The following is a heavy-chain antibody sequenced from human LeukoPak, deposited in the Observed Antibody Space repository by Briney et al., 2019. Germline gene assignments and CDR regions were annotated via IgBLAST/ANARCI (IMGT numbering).Heavy chain of an antibody. D-gene: IGHD2-15*01. CDR2: IYYSGST. Sequence: PSETLSLTCTVSGGSVSSGTYYWSWIRQPPGEGLEWIGYIYYSGSTNYNPSLKSRVTISVDTSKNQFSLKLSSVTAADTAVYYCARVGYCSGGSCPSYILPGWFDPWGQGTLVTVSS. CDR1: GGSVSSGTYY. J-gene: IGHJ5*02. CDR3: ARVGYCSGGSCPSYILPGWFDP. V-gene: IGHV4-61*01.